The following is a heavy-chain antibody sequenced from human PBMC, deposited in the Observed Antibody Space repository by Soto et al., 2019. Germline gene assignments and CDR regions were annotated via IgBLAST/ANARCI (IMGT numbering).Heavy chain of an antibody. Sequence: ETLSLTFTVSGGSISSYYWSWIRQPPGKGLEWIGYIYYSGSTNYNPSLKSRVTISVDTSKNQFSLKLSSVTAADTAVYYCARSPIWSGYYIDYWGQGTLVTVSS. V-gene: IGHV4-59*01. D-gene: IGHD3-3*01. CDR1: GGSISSYY. J-gene: IGHJ4*02. CDR3: ARSPIWSGYYIDY. CDR2: IYYSGST.